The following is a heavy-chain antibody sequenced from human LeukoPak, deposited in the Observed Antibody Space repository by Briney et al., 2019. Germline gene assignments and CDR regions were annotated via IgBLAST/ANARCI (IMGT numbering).Heavy chain of an antibody. J-gene: IGHJ4*02. CDR1: GYTFTNYY. D-gene: IGHD3-22*01. CDR2: ITPSGGST. CDR3: ATEGYYDSSGYYTDY. V-gene: IGHV1-46*01. Sequence: GASVKVSCKASGYTFTNYYMHWVRQAPGQGLEWLGLITPSGGSTWYAQKFQGRVTMTEDTSTDTAYMELSSLRSEDTAVYYCATEGYYDSSGYYTDYWGQGTLVTVSS.